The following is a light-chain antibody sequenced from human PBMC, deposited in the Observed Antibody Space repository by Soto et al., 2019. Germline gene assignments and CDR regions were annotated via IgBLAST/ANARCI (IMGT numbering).Light chain of an antibody. Sequence: DIQMTQSPSSLSASVGDTVSITCRSSQDVGRWLSWYQQKPGKAPKILIFATSTLQSGVHSRFSGSGSGIDFTLTITSLQSEDFATYYCQQARSFPVTFGQGTRVEIK. CDR3: QQARSFPVT. CDR1: QDVGRW. V-gene: IGKV1D-12*01. CDR2: ATS. J-gene: IGKJ5*01.